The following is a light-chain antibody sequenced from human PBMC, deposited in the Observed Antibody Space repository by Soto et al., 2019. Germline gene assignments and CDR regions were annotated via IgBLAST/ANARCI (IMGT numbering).Light chain of an antibody. J-gene: IGLJ2*01. Sequence: QCALTQPASVSGSPGQSITISCTGTSNDIGANNYVSWYQHHPRKAPKILIYEAANRPSGVSHRFSGSKSANTASLTISGLQAEDEADYFCTSYTSTSTLVFGGGTKLTVL. V-gene: IGLV2-14*01. CDR3: TSYTSTSTLV. CDR2: EAA. CDR1: SNDIGANNY.